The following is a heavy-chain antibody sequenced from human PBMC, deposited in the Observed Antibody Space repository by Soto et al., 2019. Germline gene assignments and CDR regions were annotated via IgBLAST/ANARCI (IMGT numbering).Heavy chain of an antibody. CDR2: IIPIFGTA. V-gene: IGHV1-69*13. Sequence: GASVKVSCKASGGTFSSYAISWVRQAPGQGLEWMGGIIPIFGTANYAQKFQGRVTITADESTSTAYMELSNLRSEDTAVYYCARDEGYSSSSGRFDYWGQGTLVTVSS. CDR3: ARDEGYSSSSGRFDY. J-gene: IGHJ4*02. D-gene: IGHD6-6*01. CDR1: GGTFSSYA.